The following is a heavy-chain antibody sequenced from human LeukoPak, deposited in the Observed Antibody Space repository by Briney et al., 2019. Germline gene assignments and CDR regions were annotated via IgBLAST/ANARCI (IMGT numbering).Heavy chain of an antibody. D-gene: IGHD3-22*01. CDR2: ISGSGGST. Sequence: GGSLRPSGAASGFTFSSYAMSWVRQAPGKGLEWASAISGSGGSTYYADSVKGRFTISRDNSKNTLYLQMNSLRAEDTAVYYCAKENYYDSSGYSFGDAFDIWGQGTMVTVSS. V-gene: IGHV3-23*01. J-gene: IGHJ3*02. CDR3: AKENYYDSSGYSFGDAFDI. CDR1: GFTFSSYA.